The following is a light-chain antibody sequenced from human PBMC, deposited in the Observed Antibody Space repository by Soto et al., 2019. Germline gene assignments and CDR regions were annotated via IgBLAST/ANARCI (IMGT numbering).Light chain of an antibody. CDR3: QQRSVWPPLS. V-gene: IGKV3-11*01. Sequence: EIVLTQSLATLSLSPGERATLSCRASQSISSYLAWYQHKPGQSPRLLIYDASNRATGIPARFSGSGSGTDFTLTISSLEPEDFAVYYCQQRSVWPPLSFGGGTKVEIK. CDR1: QSISSY. J-gene: IGKJ4*01. CDR2: DAS.